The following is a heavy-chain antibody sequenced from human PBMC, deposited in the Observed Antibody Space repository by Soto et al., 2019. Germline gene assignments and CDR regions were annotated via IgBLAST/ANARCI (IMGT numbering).Heavy chain of an antibody. CDR1: GDPFSNYD. CDR3: VRGRNGMDV. J-gene: IGHJ6*02. V-gene: IGHV1-8*01. CDR2: MNPNSGNT. Sequence: QVQLVQSGAEVKKPGASVEVSCKASGDPFSNYDMKWVRQATGQGLEWMGWMNPNSGNTGYARKFQGRVTMTRNTSITTVYMELSSLRSEDTAVYYCVRGRNGMDVWGQGTTVTVSS.